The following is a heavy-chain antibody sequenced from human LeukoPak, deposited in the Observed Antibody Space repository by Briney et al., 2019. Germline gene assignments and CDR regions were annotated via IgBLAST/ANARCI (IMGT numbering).Heavy chain of an antibody. CDR3: ARDRSDYYGSGSYPDY. CDR2: IYTSGST. D-gene: IGHD3-10*01. CDR1: GGSISSYY. V-gene: IGHV4-4*07. Sequence: SETLSLTCTVSGGSISSYYWSWVRQPAGKGLEWIGRIYTSGSTNYNPSLKSRVTISVDTSKNQFSLKLSSVTAADTAVYYCARDRSDYYGSGSYPDYWGQGTLVTVSS. J-gene: IGHJ4*02.